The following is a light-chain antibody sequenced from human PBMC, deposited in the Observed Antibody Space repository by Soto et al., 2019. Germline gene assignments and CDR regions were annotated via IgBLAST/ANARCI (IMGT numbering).Light chain of an antibody. CDR2: GAS. V-gene: IGKV3-15*01. CDR3: QQYNNWPPIT. Sequence: EIVLTQSPGTLSLSPGERATLSCRASQSVSSSYLASYQQKPGQAPRLLIYGASTRATGIPARFSGSGSGTEFTLTISSLQSEDFAVYYCQQYNNWPPITFGQGTRLEI. J-gene: IGKJ5*01. CDR1: QSVSSSY.